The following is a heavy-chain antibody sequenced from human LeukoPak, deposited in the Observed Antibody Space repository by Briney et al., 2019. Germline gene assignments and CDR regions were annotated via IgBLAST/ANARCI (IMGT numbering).Heavy chain of an antibody. D-gene: IGHD6-6*01. CDR2: IDPSSGST. CDR1: GYTFTDPAYH. V-gene: IGHV1-2*06. J-gene: IGHJ6*03. CDR3: ARCASPSSSSDYYYYYYMDV. Sequence: PRASVKVSCKTSGYTFTDPAYHLHWVRQAPGQGLEWMGRIDPSSGSTTYAQDLQGRVAMTWATSISTAYMELSSLRSEDTAVYYCARCASPSSSSDYYYYYYMDVWGKGTTVTVSS.